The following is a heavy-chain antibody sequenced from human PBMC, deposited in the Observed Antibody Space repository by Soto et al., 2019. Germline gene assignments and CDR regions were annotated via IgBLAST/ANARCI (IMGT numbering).Heavy chain of an antibody. CDR1: GGSISSGGYY. CDR2: IYYSGST. CDR3: ARVIAAPAPIGFDY. D-gene: IGHD6-6*01. J-gene: IGHJ4*02. Sequence: SETLSLTCTVSGGSISSGGYYWSWIRQHPGKGLEWIGYIYYSGSTYYNPPLKSRVTISVDTSKNQFSLKLSSVTAADTAVYYCARVIAAPAPIGFDYWGQGTLVTVSS. V-gene: IGHV4-31*03.